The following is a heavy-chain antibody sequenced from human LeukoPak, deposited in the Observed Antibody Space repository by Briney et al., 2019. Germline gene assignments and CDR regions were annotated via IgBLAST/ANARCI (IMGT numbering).Heavy chain of an antibody. CDR3: AKAGVSFVGATNYYYGMDV. CDR2: ISGSGGST. J-gene: IGHJ6*02. D-gene: IGHD1-26*01. CDR1: GFTFSSYA. V-gene: IGHV3-23*01. Sequence: GGSLRLSCAASGFTFSSYAMSWVRQAPGKGLEWVSAISGSGGSTYYADSVKGRFTISRDNSKNTLYLRMNSLRAEDTAVYYCAKAGVSFVGATNYYYGMDVWGQGTTVTVSS.